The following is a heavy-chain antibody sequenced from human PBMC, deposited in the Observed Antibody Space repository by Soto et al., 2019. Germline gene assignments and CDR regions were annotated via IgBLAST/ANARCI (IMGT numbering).Heavy chain of an antibody. CDR3: AREGIAAAGYVD. V-gene: IGHV3-21*01. D-gene: IGHD6-13*01. CDR2: ISSSSSYI. CDR1: GFTFSSYS. Sequence: GGSLRLSCAASGFTFSSYSMNWVRQAPGKGLEWVSSISSSSSYIYYADSVKGRFTISRDNAKNSLYLQMNSLRAEDTAVYYCAREGIAAAGYVDWGQGTLVTVSS. J-gene: IGHJ4*02.